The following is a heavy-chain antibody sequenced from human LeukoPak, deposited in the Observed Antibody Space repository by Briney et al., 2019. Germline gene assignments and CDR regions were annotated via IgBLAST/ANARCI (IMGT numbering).Heavy chain of an antibody. CDR2: INPNSGGT. CDR3: ARYTWIQSIFGPNWFDP. CDR1: GYTFTGYY. J-gene: IGHJ5*02. Sequence: ASVKVSCKASGYTFTGYYMHWVRQAPGQGLEWMGWINPNSGGTNYAQKFQGRVTITADESTSTAYMELSSLRSEDTAVYYCARYTWIQSIFGPNWFDPWGQGTLVTVSS. D-gene: IGHD5-18*01. V-gene: IGHV1-2*02.